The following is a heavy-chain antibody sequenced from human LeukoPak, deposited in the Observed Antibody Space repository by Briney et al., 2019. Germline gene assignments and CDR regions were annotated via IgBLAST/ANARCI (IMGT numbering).Heavy chain of an antibody. CDR3: ARDSIAPPHLRNIVVVPAAIKYYYYGMDV. CDR1: GYTFTSYG. V-gene: IGHV1-18*01. D-gene: IGHD2-2*01. CDR2: ISAYNGNT. J-gene: IGHJ6*02. Sequence: ASVKVSCKASGYTFTSYGISWVRQAPEQGLEWMGWISAYNGNTNYAQKLQGRVTMTTDTSTSTAYMELRSLRSDDTAVYYCARDSIAPPHLRNIVVVPAAIKYYYYGMDVWGQGTTVTVSS.